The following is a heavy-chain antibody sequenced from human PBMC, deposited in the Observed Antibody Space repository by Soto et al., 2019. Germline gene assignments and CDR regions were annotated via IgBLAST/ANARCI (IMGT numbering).Heavy chain of an antibody. J-gene: IGHJ5*02. CDR3: ARGLYAYYYGSGSYYNGGWFDP. CDR2: IYYSGSS. CDR1: GGSISSYY. Sequence: PSETLSLTCTVSGGSISSYYWSWIRQPRGKGLEWIGYIYYSGSSNYNPSLKSRVSISVDTSKNQFSLKLSSVTAADTAVYYCARGLYAYYYGSGSYYNGGWFDPWGQGTLVTVSS. V-gene: IGHV4-59*01. D-gene: IGHD3-10*01.